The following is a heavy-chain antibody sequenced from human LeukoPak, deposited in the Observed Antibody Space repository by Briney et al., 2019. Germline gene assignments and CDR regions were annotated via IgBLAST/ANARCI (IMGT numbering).Heavy chain of an antibody. J-gene: IGHJ4*02. D-gene: IGHD3-22*01. V-gene: IGHV3-7*04. CDR2: IKQDGSEK. CDR1: GFTFSSYW. Sequence: PGGSLRLSCAASGFTFSSYWMSWVRQAPGKGLEWVANIKQDGSEKYYVDSVKGRFTISRDNAKNPLYLQMNSLRAEDTAVYYCARGYYYDSSGYYCDYWGQGTLVPVSS. CDR3: ARGYYYDSSGYYCDY.